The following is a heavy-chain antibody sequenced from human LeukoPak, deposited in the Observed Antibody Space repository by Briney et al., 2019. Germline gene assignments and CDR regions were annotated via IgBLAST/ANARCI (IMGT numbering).Heavy chain of an antibody. CDR1: GYTFTSYD. V-gene: IGHV1-8*01. CDR2: MNPNSGNT. Sequence: GASVKVSCKASGYTFTSYDINWVRQATGQGLEWMGWMNPNSGNTGYAQKFQGRVTMTRNTSISTAYMEQSSRRCEDTAVYYCARENYDIVSRDYWGQGTLVAVSS. CDR3: ARENYDIVSRDY. D-gene: IGHD3-9*01. J-gene: IGHJ4*02.